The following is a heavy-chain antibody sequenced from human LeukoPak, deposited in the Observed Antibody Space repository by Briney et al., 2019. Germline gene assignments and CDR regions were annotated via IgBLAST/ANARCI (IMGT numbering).Heavy chain of an antibody. J-gene: IGHJ6*02. CDR1: GFTFDDYT. CDR3: AKAGGGDYYYYGMDV. CDR2: ISWDGGST. D-gene: IGHD3-16*01. Sequence: GGSLRLSCAASGFTFDDYTMHWVRQAPGKGLEWVSLISWDGGSTYYADSVKGRFTISRDNSKNSLYLQMNSLRTEDTALYYCAKAGGGDYYYYGMDVWGQGTTVTVSS. V-gene: IGHV3-43*01.